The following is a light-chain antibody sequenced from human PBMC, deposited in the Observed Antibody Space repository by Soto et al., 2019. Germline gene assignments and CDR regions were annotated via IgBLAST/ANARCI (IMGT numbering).Light chain of an antibody. CDR1: HGISSY. CDR3: HHYNRWPYT. CDR2: DAS. Sequence: TQSPSSCAASTCNRVTITCRASHGISSYLAWYQQKPGQAPRLLIYDASTRATGFPARFSGSGSGTDFTLTISSLQSEDFAVYYCHHYNRWPYTFAQGTKVDIK. V-gene: IGKV3-15*01. J-gene: IGKJ2*01.